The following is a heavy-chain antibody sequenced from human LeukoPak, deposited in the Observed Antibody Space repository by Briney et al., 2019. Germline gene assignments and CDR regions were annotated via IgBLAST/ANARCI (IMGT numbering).Heavy chain of an antibody. D-gene: IGHD3-3*01. CDR3: ARDIGFWSGYYPDVYFDY. CDR1: GFTFSSYS. Sequence: PGGSLRLSCVASGFTFSSYSMNWVRQAPGKGLEWVSYISSSSSTIYYADSVKGRFTISRDNAKNSLYLQMNSLRAEDTAVYYCARDIGFWSGYYPDVYFDYWGQGTLVTVSS. J-gene: IGHJ4*02. V-gene: IGHV3-48*01. CDR2: ISSSSSTI.